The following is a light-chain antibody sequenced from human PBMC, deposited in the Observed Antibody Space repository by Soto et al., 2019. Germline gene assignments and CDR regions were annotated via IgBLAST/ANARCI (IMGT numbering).Light chain of an antibody. V-gene: IGKV1-39*01. CDR3: QQSYDSPT. Sequence: DIQMTQSPSSLSASVGDRVTITCRASQSMTSYVNWYQQKPGKAPKLVIYAASSLQSGVPSRFSGSGSGTDFTLTINSLQPEDFATYYCQQSYDSPTFGQGTRVEIK. CDR2: AAS. J-gene: IGKJ1*01. CDR1: QSMTSY.